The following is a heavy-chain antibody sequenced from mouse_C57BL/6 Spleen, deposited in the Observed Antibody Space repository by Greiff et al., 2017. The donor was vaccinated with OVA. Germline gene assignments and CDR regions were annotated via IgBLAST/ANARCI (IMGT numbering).Heavy chain of an antibody. CDR2: IYPGGGYT. D-gene: IGHD1-1*02. Sequence: VKVVESGAELVRPGPSVKMSCKASGYTFTNYWIGWAKQRPGHGLEWIGDIYPGGGYTNYNEKFKGKATLTADKSSSTAYMQFSSLTSEDSAIYYCARGGHYYAMDYWGQGTSVTVSS. CDR3: ARGGHYYAMDY. V-gene: IGHV1-63*01. CDR1: GYTFTNYW. J-gene: IGHJ4*01.